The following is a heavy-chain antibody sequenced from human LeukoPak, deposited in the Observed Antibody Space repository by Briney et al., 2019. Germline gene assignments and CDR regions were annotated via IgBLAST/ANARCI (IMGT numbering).Heavy chain of an antibody. Sequence: GGSLRLSCAASGFAFSGYWMHWVRQAPGKGLVWVSLINHDGSATIYADSVKGRFTFSRDHAKNTLHLQMNSLRVDDTAVYYCVREGAHIAAVGNYFDYWGQGTLVTVSS. CDR2: INHDGSAT. CDR3: VREGAHIAAVGNYFDY. J-gene: IGHJ4*02. CDR1: GFAFSGYW. V-gene: IGHV3-74*01. D-gene: IGHD6-13*01.